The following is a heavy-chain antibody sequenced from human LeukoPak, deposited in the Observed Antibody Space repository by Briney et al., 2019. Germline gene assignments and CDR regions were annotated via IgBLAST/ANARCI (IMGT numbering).Heavy chain of an antibody. CDR2: ISGSGVYT. V-gene: IGHV3-23*01. CDR1: GFTFDSYG. D-gene: IGHD5-24*01. Sequence: GGTLRLSCAASGFTFDSYGMNWVRQAPGKGLEWVSGISGSGVYTYYADSVKGRFTISRDNSKNTLYLVMNSLRVDDTAVYYCAKAVDLATISVDIWGQGTMVTVSS. CDR3: AKAVDLATISVDI. J-gene: IGHJ3*02.